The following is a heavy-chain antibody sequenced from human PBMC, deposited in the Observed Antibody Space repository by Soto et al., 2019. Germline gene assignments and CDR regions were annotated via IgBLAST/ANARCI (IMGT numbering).Heavy chain of an antibody. J-gene: IGHJ4*02. D-gene: IGHD4-17*01. Sequence: QLQLQESGSGLVKPSQTLSLTCAVSGGSISSGGYSCNWIRQPPGKGLEWIGYIYHSGSTYYNPSFKSRVTISVDRSKNPFSLKLSSVTAADTAVYYCARGVTTVTTFDYWGQGTLVTVSS. CDR2: IYHSGST. V-gene: IGHV4-30-2*01. CDR3: ARGVTTVTTFDY. CDR1: GGSISSGGYS.